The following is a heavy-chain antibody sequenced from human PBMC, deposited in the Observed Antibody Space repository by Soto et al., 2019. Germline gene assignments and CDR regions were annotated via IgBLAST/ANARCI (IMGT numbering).Heavy chain of an antibody. J-gene: IGHJ4*02. V-gene: IGHV3-74*01. CDR3: ARDLSGNTTPYFDL. CDR1: GFACRSYW. CDR2: IYNDGSRT. D-gene: IGHD1-7*01. Sequence: EEQLVESGGGLVQPGWSLRLSCAASGFACRSYWMHWVRQTPGKEPVWVSRIYNDGSRTGYADSVKGRFTISRDNAKKTLYLQMSSLTVGDKAVYYCARDLSGNTTPYFDLWGRGTLVTVSS.